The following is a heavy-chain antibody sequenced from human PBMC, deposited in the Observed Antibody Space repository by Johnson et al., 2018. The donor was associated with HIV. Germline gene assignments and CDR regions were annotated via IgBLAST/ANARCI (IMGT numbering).Heavy chain of an antibody. CDR3: STGFSSWAFDI. D-gene: IGHD6-13*01. Sequence: MQLVESGGGLVKPGGSLRLSCAASEFTFTNAWMTWVRQAPGKGLEWVGRIKSKTDGGTTDYAAPVKGKFSISRDDSKNTLYLQMNSLKTEDTAVYYCSTGFSSWAFDIWGQGTMVTVSS. CDR1: EFTFTNAW. V-gene: IGHV3-15*05. J-gene: IGHJ3*02. CDR2: IKSKTDGGTT.